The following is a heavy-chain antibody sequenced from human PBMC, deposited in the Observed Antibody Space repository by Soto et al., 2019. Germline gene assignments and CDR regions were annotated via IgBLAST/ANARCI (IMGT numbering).Heavy chain of an antibody. CDR2: ISWNSASI. J-gene: IGHJ4*02. D-gene: IGHD5-18*01. Sequence: EVQLVESGGALVQPGRSLRLSCAASGFTFDDYAMHWVRQAPGKGPAWVSGISWNSASIGYADSVKGRFTISRDNAKKSLYLQMNSLKADDTAVYFCAKDFTTMVRMCDYWGQGTLVTVSS. CDR3: AKDFTTMVRMCDY. V-gene: IGHV3-9*01. CDR1: GFTFDDYA.